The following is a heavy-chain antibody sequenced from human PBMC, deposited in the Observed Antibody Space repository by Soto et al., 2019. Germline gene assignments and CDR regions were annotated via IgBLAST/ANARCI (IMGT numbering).Heavy chain of an antibody. CDR3: AHRRGMFGRHCSGGSCYGGYFDY. J-gene: IGHJ4*02. V-gene: IGHV2-5*01. CDR2: IYWNDDK. Sequence: GSGPTLVNPIQTLTLTCTFSGFSLSTSGVGVGWIRQPPGKALEWLALIYWNDDKRYSPSLKSRLTITKDTSKNQVVLTMTNMDPVDTATYYCAHRRGMFGRHCSGGSCYGGYFDYWGQGTLVTVSS. CDR1: GFSLSTSGVG. D-gene: IGHD2-15*01.